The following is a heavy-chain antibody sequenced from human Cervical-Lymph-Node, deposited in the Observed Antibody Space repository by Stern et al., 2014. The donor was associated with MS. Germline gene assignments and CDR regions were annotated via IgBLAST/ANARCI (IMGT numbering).Heavy chain of an antibody. CDR3: ARSDRLWGSFDY. CDR2: IHYSGST. CDR1: GGSISTTGYY. V-gene: IGHV4-31*03. J-gene: IGHJ4*02. D-gene: IGHD3-16*01. Sequence: QVHLQESGPGLVKPSQTLSLTCTVSGGSISTTGYYWSWIRQHPGKGLEWIGYIHYSGSTYYNPSLKSRGTISVDTSNNQFSLKLSSVTAADTALYFCARSDRLWGSFDYWGQGSLVTVSS.